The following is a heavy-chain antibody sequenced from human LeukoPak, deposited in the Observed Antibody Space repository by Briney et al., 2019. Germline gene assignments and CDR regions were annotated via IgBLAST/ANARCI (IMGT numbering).Heavy chain of an antibody. CDR1: GGSFSGYY. V-gene: IGHV4-34*01. D-gene: IGHD5-24*01. CDR2: INHSGST. J-gene: IGHJ4*02. CDR3: ARGARDGYKRRVIDY. Sequence: SETLSPTCAVYGGSFSGYYWSWIRQPPGKGLEWIGEINHSGSTNYNPSLKSRVTISVDTSKNQFSLKLSSVTAADTAVYYCARGARDGYKRRVIDYWGQGTLVTVSS.